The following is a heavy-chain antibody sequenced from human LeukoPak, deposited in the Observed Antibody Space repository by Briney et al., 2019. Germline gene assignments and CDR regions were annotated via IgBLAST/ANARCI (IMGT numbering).Heavy chain of an antibody. CDR2: IYYNGST. J-gene: IGHJ6*04. Sequence: SETLSLTCTVSGGSVSSGSYYWSCIRQPPGKGLEWIGYIYYNGSTNYNPSLKSRVTISVDTSKNQFSLKLSSVTAADTAVYYCARDFRAGMDVWGKGTTVTVSS. V-gene: IGHV4-61*01. CDR3: ARDFRAGMDV. CDR1: GGSVSSGSYY.